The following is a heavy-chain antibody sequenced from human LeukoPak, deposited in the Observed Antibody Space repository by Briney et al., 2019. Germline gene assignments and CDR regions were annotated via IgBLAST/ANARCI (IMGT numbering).Heavy chain of an antibody. V-gene: IGHV4-59*12. Sequence: SETLSLTCTVSGGSISSYYWSWIRQPPGKGLEWIGYIYYSGSTNYNPSLKSRVTISVDTSKNQFSLRLSSVTAADTAVYYCASTVTGDTGMDVWGQGTTVTVSS. CDR2: IYYSGST. CDR3: ASTVTGDTGMDV. D-gene: IGHD4-17*01. CDR1: GGSISSYY. J-gene: IGHJ6*02.